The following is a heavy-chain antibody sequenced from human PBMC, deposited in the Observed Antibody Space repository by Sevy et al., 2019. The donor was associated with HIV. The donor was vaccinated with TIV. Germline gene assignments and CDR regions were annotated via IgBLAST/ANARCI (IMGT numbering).Heavy chain of an antibody. V-gene: IGHV1-3*01. Sequence: ASVKVSCKASGYTFTSYAMHWVRQAPGQRLEWMGWINAGNGNTKYSQKFQGRVTITRDTSASTAYMELSSLRSEDTAVYYCARVGRAVSEWLVLGGGWFDPWGQGTLVTVSS. CDR3: ARVGRAVSEWLVLGGGWFDP. D-gene: IGHD6-19*01. J-gene: IGHJ5*02. CDR2: INAGNGNT. CDR1: GYTFTSYA.